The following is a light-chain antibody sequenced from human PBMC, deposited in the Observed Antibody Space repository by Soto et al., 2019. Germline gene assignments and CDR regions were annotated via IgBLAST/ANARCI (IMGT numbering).Light chain of an antibody. CDR3: QHFGGTTFT. CDR1: QSVSSSY. V-gene: IGKV3-20*01. J-gene: IGKJ5*01. Sequence: EIVLTQSPGTLSLSPGEGATLSCRASQSVSSSYIAWYQQRPGQTPSLLIYGVSTRATGIPDRFSGSGSGTHFTLTISRLEPGDFAVYYCQHFGGTTFTFGQGTRREIK. CDR2: GVS.